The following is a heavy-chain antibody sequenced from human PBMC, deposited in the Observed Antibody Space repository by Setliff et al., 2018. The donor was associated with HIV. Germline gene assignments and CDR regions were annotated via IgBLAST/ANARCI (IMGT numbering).Heavy chain of an antibody. CDR2: IFNRGRT. J-gene: IGHJ5*02. Sequence: SETLSLTCTVSGGSISTYYWSWIRQSPGKGLEWIGYIFNRGRTNYNASLKSRVTISVDTSKTQFSLKLTSVTAAGTAVYYCARHFPYYYDSSGFYSGWFDPWGQGTLVTVS. CDR1: GGSISTYY. CDR3: ARHFPYYYDSSGFYSGWFDP. V-gene: IGHV4-59*08. D-gene: IGHD3-22*01.